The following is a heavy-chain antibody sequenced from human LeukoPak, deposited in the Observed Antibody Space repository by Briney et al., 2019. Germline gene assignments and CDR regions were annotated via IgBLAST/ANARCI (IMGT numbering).Heavy chain of an antibody. J-gene: IGHJ4*02. V-gene: IGHV3-13*01. CDR3: ARGRKAPDYGAGMAPGYYFDY. Sequence: PGGSLRLSCAASGFTFSSYSMNWVRQAPGKGLEWVSAIGTAGDTYYPGSVKGRFTISRENAKNSLYLQMNSLRAGDTAVYYCARGRKAPDYGAGMAPGYYFDYWGQGTLVTVSS. CDR2: IGTAGDT. CDR1: GFTFSSYS. D-gene: IGHD4-17*01.